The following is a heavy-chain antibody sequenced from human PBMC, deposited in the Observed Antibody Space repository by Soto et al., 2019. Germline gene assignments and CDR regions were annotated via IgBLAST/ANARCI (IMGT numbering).Heavy chain of an antibody. V-gene: IGHV3-74*01. CDR3: ARAGGQWPFYYYYGMDV. J-gene: IGHJ6*02. CDR1: GFTFSSYW. CDR2: INSDGSST. D-gene: IGHD6-19*01. Sequence: QPXGSLRLSCSASGFTFSSYWMHWVRQAPGKGLVWVSRINSDGSSTSYADSVKGRFTISRDNAKNTLYLQMNSLRAEDTAVYYCARAGGQWPFYYYYGMDVWGQGTTVTVSS.